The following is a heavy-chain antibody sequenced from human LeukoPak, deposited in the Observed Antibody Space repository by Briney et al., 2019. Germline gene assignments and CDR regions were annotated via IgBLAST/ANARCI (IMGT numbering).Heavy chain of an antibody. CDR3: ARKGSSSREFDP. Sequence: ASVKVSCKASGYTFTGYYMHWVRQAPGQGLEWMGWINPNSGGTNYAQKFQGRVTMTRDTSISTTYMELSRLRSDDTAVYYCARKGSSSREFDPWGQGTLVTVSS. CDR2: INPNSGGT. CDR1: GYTFTGYY. D-gene: IGHD6-13*01. V-gene: IGHV1-2*02. J-gene: IGHJ5*02.